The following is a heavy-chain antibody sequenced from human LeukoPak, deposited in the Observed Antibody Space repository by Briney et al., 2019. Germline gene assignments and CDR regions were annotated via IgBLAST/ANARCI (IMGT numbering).Heavy chain of an antibody. CDR3: ARDQAPVAGTGYNWFDP. CDR2: ISGSSSYI. CDR1: GFTFSSYS. V-gene: IGHV3-21*01. J-gene: IGHJ5*02. Sequence: PGGSLRLSCAASGFTFSSYSMNWVRQAPGKGLEWVSSISGSSSYIYYADSVKGRFTISRDNAKNSLYLQMNSLRAEDTAVYYCARDQAPVAGTGYNWFDPWGQGTLVTVSS. D-gene: IGHD6-19*01.